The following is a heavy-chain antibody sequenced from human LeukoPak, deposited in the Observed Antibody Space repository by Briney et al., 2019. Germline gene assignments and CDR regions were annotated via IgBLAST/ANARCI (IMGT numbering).Heavy chain of an antibody. CDR3: ARPGSRFRGIIDY. Sequence: GGSLRLSCAASGFTFSSYAMSWVRQPPGKGLEWVSGISGSGDNTYYADSVKGRFTISRDNSKKTLYLHLNSLRAEDTAVYYCARPGSRFRGIIDYWGQGTLVTVSS. CDR1: GFTFSSYA. CDR2: ISGSGDNT. J-gene: IGHJ4*02. D-gene: IGHD3-10*01. V-gene: IGHV3-23*01.